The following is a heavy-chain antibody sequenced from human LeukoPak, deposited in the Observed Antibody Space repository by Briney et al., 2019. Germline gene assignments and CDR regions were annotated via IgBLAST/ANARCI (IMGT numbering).Heavy chain of an antibody. CDR2: INHSGST. CDR3: ARGRSRRYCSSTSCKGVYYFDY. J-gene: IGHJ4*02. Sequence: PSETLSLTCAVYGGSFSGYYWSWSRQPPGKGLEWIGEINHSGSTNYNPSLKSRVTISVDTSKNQFSLKLSSVTAADTAVYYCARGRSRRYCSSTSCKGVYYFDYWGQGTLVTVSS. D-gene: IGHD2-2*01. CDR1: GGSFSGYY. V-gene: IGHV4-34*01.